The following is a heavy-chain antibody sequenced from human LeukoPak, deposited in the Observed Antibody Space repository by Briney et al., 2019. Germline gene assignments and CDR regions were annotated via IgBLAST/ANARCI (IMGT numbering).Heavy chain of an antibody. V-gene: IGHV3-48*01. D-gene: IGHD4-11*01. CDR3: ARDLGGTVTTWYYYGMDV. CDR2: ISSSSSTI. Sequence: GGSPRLSCAASGFTFSSYSMNWVRQAPGKGLEWVSYISSSSSTIYYADSVKGRFTISRDNAKNSLYLQMNSLRAEDTAVYYCARDLGGTVTTWYYYGMDVWGQGTTVTVSS. CDR1: GFTFSSYS. J-gene: IGHJ6*02.